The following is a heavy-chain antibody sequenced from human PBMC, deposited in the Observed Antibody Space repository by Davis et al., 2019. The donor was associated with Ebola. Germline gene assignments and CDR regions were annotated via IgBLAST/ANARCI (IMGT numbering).Heavy chain of an antibody. Sequence: SLKISCVASGFTFDDYGMHWVRQTPGKGLEWVSGIGWNGGSKDYADSVKGRFTISRDNAKNSLYLQMNSLTPEDTAFYYCARVNVVAAGSFDFWGQGTRVTVSA. CDR3: ARVNVVAAGSFDF. CDR2: IGWNGGSK. V-gene: IGHV3-9*01. J-gene: IGHJ4*02. D-gene: IGHD6-13*01. CDR1: GFTFDDYG.